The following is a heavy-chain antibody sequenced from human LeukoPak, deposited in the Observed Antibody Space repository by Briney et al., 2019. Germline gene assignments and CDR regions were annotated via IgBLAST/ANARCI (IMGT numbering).Heavy chain of an antibody. CDR3: ARHIGGGIEDMDV. J-gene: IGHJ6*03. V-gene: IGHV4-59*08. CDR2: IYVTGT. Sequence: SETLSLTCSFSGGSIGTYYWSWVRQSPGTGLEWIGYIYVTGTRYNPYLQSRVTISVDRSRNQFFLKMTSVTAADTAVYYCARHIGGGIEDMDVWGRGTKVTVSS. CDR1: GGSIGTYY. D-gene: IGHD3-16*02.